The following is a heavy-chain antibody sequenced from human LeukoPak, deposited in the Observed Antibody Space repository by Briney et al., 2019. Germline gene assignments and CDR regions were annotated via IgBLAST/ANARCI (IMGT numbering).Heavy chain of an antibody. D-gene: IGHD2-15*01. J-gene: IGHJ4*02. V-gene: IGHV4-34*01. Sequence: PSETLSLTCAVYGGSFSGYYWSWIRQPPGKGLEWIGEINHSGSTNYNPSLKSRVTISVDTSKNQFSLKLSSVTAADTAVYYCARANCSGGSCYSFWRSHYYFDYWGQGTLVTVSS. CDR2: INHSGST. CDR1: GGSFSGYY. CDR3: ARANCSGGSCYSFWRSHYYFDY.